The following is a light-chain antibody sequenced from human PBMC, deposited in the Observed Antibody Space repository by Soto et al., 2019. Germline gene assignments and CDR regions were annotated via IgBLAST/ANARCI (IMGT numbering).Light chain of an antibody. CDR3: MPALQTRT. CDR2: LGS. Sequence: DIVMTQSPLSLPVTPGEPASISCRSSQSLLHSNGYNYLDWYLQKPGQSPQLLIYLGSYRASGVPDRFSGSGSGTAFKLKISRVEAEDVGVYYCMPALQTRTFGQGTKV. CDR1: QSLLHSNGYNY. V-gene: IGKV2-28*01. J-gene: IGKJ1*01.